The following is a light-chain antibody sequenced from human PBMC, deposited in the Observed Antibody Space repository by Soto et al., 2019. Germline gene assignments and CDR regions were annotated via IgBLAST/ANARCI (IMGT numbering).Light chain of an antibody. CDR3: IQALQTPPDT. Sequence: DIVMTQSPLSLPVTPGEPASISCRSSQSLLHSNGYNYLDWYLQKPGQSPQLLVYLGSNRDSGXPXRYXGRGSGTDFILKISGVEAEDVGLYYCIQALQTPPDTFGHGTQLQIK. CDR1: QSLLHSNGYNY. V-gene: IGKV2-28*01. J-gene: IGKJ2*01. CDR2: LGS.